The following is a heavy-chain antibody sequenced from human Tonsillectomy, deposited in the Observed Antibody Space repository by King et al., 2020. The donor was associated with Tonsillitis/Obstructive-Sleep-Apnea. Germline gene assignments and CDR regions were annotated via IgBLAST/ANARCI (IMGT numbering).Heavy chain of an antibody. J-gene: IGHJ4*02. D-gene: IGHD4-17*01. CDR1: GFTFSSYE. CDR2: ISSSGSTI. Sequence: VQLVESGGGLVQPGGSLRLSCAASGFTFSSYEMNWVRQAPGKGLEWVSYISSSGSTIYYADSVKGRFTISRDNAKNSLYLQMNSLRAEDTAVYYCARDLRSKSTVTPYYFDYWGQGTLVTDSS. CDR3: ARDLRSKSTVTPYYFDY. V-gene: IGHV3-48*03.